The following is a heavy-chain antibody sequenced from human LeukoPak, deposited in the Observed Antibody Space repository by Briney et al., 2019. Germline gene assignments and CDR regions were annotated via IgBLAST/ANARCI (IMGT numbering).Heavy chain of an antibody. CDR1: GGTFSSYA. D-gene: IGHD3-3*01. Sequence: SVKVSCKASGGTFSSYAISWVRQAPGQGLEWMGGIIPIFGTANYAQKFQGRVTITSDDSTRTAYMELSSLRSGDTAVYYCARGLRDYDFWSGSAFDIWGQGTMVTVSS. J-gene: IGHJ3*02. CDR2: IIPIFGTA. CDR3: ARGLRDYDFWSGSAFDI. V-gene: IGHV1-69*01.